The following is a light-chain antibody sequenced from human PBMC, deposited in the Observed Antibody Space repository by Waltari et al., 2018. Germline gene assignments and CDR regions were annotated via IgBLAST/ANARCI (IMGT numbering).Light chain of an antibody. V-gene: IGLV1-44*01. Sequence: QSVLTQPPSASGTPGQRVTISCSGSNSNIGSNTVNWYQQLPGTAHKLLIYSKNQRPSGVPDRFSGSKSGTSASLAISGLQSEDEADYYCAAWDDSLNGHWVFGGGTKLTVL. CDR2: SKN. CDR1: NSNIGSNT. CDR3: AAWDDSLNGHWV. J-gene: IGLJ3*02.